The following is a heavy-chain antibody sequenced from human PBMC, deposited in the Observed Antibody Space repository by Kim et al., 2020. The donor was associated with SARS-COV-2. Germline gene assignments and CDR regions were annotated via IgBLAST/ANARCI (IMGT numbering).Heavy chain of an antibody. CDR1: GGTFSSYA. J-gene: IGHJ2*01. CDR2: IIPIFGTA. D-gene: IGHD2-2*01. CDR3: ASFKVVVPAASPQTGYFDL. V-gene: IGHV1-69*13. Sequence: SVKVSCKASGGTFSSYAISWVRQAPGQGLEWMGGIIPIFGTANYAQKFQGRVTITADESTSTAYMELSSLRSEDTAVYYCASFKVVVPAASPQTGYFDLWGRGTLVTVSS.